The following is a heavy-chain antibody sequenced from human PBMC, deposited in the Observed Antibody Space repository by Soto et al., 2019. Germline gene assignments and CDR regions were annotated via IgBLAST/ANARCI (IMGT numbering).Heavy chain of an antibody. CDR2: ISGSGTT. D-gene: IGHD1-26*01. CDR3: AKHQPPNSGLCYPRYYFDY. J-gene: IGHJ4*02. CDR1: GFTFSSNA. V-gene: IGHV3-23*01. Sequence: EVQLLESGGGLVQPGGSLRLSCSTSGFTFSSNAMTWVRQAPGKGLEWVSGISGSGTTYYADSVKGRFTISRDNAKNTLYLQMDSLRAEDTALYYCAKHQPPNSGLCYPRYYFDYWGQGTLVSVSP.